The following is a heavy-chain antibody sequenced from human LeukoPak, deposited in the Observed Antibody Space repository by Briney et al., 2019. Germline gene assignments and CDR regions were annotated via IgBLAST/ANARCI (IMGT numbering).Heavy chain of an antibody. CDR2: IKQDGSEK. Sequence: PGGPLRLSCAASGFTFSSYWMSLVRAAPGKGPEGVSNIKQDGSEKYYVDSVKGRFTISRDNAKNSLYLQMNSLRAEDTAVYYCAREGIVVVTATEPFDYWGQGTLVTVSS. D-gene: IGHD2-21*02. J-gene: IGHJ4*02. CDR1: GFTFSSYW. CDR3: AREGIVVVTATEPFDY. V-gene: IGHV3-7*01.